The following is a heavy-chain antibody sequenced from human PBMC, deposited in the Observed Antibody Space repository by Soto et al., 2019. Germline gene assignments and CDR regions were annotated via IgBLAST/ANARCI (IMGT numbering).Heavy chain of an antibody. CDR1: GGTFNNYA. CDR2: IIPTFGTE. Sequence: QVLLVQSGPEVKKPGSSVKVSCKASGGTFNNYAINWVLQAPGKGLEWMGGIIPTFGTENHAQKFQGRVTITADESTTTAYMELNSLRSEDTAIYYCASFDGTLVRGGRSSPYEMDVWGQGTTVIVSS. V-gene: IGHV1-69*01. D-gene: IGHD3-10*01. J-gene: IGHJ6*02. CDR3: ASFDGTLVRGGRSSPYEMDV.